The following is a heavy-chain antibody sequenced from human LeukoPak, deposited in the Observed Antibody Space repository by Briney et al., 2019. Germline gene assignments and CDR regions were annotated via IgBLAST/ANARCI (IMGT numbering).Heavy chain of an antibody. J-gene: IGHJ4*02. CDR2: IDYSGST. CDR1: GGSISSSSYY. V-gene: IGHV4-39*02. Sequence: PSDTLSHTCTVSGGSISSSSYYWGWIRQPPGKGLEWIGSIDYSGSTHYNSSLKSRVTISVDTSKNHFSLRLSSVTTADTGVYSCVGRAPHIAARFSSVDYSGQGTLVTVSS. D-gene: IGHD6-6*01. CDR3: VGRAPHIAARFSSVDY.